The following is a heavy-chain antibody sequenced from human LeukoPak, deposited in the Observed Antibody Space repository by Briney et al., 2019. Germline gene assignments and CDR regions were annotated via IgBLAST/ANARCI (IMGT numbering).Heavy chain of an antibody. Sequence: SETLSLTCTVSGVSISSSTYYWGWIRQPPGKGLEWIGSVYYSGSTYYNPSLKSRVAISVDTSKNQFSLKLSSVTAADTAVYYCARDVGATPGYFDYWGQGTLVTVSS. CDR3: ARDVGATPGYFDY. CDR1: GVSISSSTYY. J-gene: IGHJ4*02. V-gene: IGHV4-39*07. CDR2: VYYSGST. D-gene: IGHD1-26*01.